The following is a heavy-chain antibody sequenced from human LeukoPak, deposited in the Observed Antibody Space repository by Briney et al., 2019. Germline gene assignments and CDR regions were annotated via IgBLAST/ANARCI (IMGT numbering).Heavy chain of an antibody. CDR2: ISYDGNTK. D-gene: IGHD1-1*01. Sequence: GGSLRLSCVASGFRYGIYGFHWVRQAPGEGLDWVAAISYDGNTKSYVESVRGRFSISRDSSGNIYLQMNSLRVEDTAFYYCARDPTASGPSHSENENYFDYWGQGTLVTVSS. J-gene: IGHJ4*02. CDR1: GFRYGIYG. CDR3: ARDPTASGPSHSENENYFDY. V-gene: IGHV3-30*19.